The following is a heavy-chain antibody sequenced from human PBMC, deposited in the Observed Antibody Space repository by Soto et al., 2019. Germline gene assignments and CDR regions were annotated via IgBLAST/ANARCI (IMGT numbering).Heavy chain of an antibody. CDR2: INPILSMS. J-gene: IGHJ4*02. Sequence: QVQLVQSGAEVRKPGSSVKVSCKASGDTFSFYSINWVRQAPGLGLEWMGRINPILSMSNYAQRLQGRVTMTADKSTSTAYMELSGLRSEDTAIYYCASSYGSGYRAFDYWGQGALVTVSS. D-gene: IGHD3-10*01. CDR1: GDTFSFYS. CDR3: ASSYGSGYRAFDY. V-gene: IGHV1-69*02.